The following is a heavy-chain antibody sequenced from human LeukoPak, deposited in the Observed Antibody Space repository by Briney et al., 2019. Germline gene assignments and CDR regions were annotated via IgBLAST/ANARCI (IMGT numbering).Heavy chain of an antibody. V-gene: IGHV3-20*04. CDR2: INWNGGST. J-gene: IGHJ4*02. CDR3: ARADYDSSGCDY. D-gene: IGHD3-22*01. CDR1: GFTLDDYG. Sequence: TGGSLRLSCAASGFTLDDYGMSWVRQAPGKGLEWVSGINWNGGSTGYADSVKGRFTISRDNAKNSLYLQMNSLRAEDTALYYCARADYDSSGCDYWGQGTLVTVSS.